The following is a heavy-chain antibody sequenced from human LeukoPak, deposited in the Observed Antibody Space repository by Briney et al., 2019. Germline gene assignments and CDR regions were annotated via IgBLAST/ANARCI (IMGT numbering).Heavy chain of an antibody. J-gene: IGHJ1*01. CDR2: TYYRSKWYN. CDR3: ARGSDFGDYYPHH. CDR1: GDSVSSNRAA. Sequence: SQTLSLTCVISGDSVSSNRAAWNWVRQSPSRGLGWLGRTYYRSKWYNNCAVSVKSRITINADTSKNQFSLQLNSVTLEDTAVYYCARGSDFGDYYPHHWGQGTLVTVSS. D-gene: IGHD4-17*01. V-gene: IGHV6-1*01.